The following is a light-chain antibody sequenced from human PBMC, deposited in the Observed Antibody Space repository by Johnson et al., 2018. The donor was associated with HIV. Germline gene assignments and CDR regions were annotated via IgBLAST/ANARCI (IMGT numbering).Light chain of an antibody. CDR1: SSNIENNY. CDR3: GTWDSSLGKV. Sequence: QSVLTQPPSVSATPGQKVTISCSGSSSNIENNYVSWYQQLPETAPKLLIYDNNKRPSGIPDRFSGSKSGTSATLGITGLQTGDEADYYCGTWDSSLGKVFGTGTKVTDL. V-gene: IGLV1-51*01. CDR2: DNN. J-gene: IGLJ1*01.